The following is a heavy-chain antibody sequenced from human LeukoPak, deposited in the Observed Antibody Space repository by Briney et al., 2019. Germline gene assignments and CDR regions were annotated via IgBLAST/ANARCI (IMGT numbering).Heavy chain of an antibody. V-gene: IGHV3-21*01. CDR1: GFTFSSYS. Sequence: GRSLRLSCAASGFTFSSYSMSWVRQAPGKGLEWVSSISGDTNYIYYADSMKGRFTISRDNAKNSLYLQMNSLRAEDTAVYYGAKERSGLYYFDFWGQGTLVTVSS. CDR3: AKERSGLYYFDF. CDR2: ISGDTNYI. D-gene: IGHD6-25*01. J-gene: IGHJ4*02.